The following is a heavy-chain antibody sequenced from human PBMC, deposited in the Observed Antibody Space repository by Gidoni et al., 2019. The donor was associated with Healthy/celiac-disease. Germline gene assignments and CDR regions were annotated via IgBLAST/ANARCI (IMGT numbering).Heavy chain of an antibody. CDR3: ARIWQWLDVDY. CDR2: IFSNDEK. D-gene: IGHD6-19*01. Sequence: QFTLKEPGPVLVKPTKTLTLPCTAPGFPLSNARMGVSWIRQPPGKALEWLAHIFSNDEKSYSTSLKSRLTISKDTSKSQVVLTMTNMDPVDTATYYCARIWQWLDVDYWGQGTLVTVSS. CDR1: GFPLSNARMG. J-gene: IGHJ4*02. V-gene: IGHV2-26*01.